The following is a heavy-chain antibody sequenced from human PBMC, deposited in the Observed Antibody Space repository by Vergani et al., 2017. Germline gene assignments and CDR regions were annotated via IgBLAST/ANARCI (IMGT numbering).Heavy chain of an antibody. D-gene: IGHD6-6*01. CDR3: ARDGSSYWNNGFDP. V-gene: IGHV4-4*02. Sequence: QVQLQESGPGLVKPSGTLSLTCAVSGGSISSSNWWSWVRQPPGKGREWIGEIYHSGSTNYNPSLKSRVTIAVDKSKNQFSRRLSSVTAADTAVYYCARDGSSYWNNGFDPWGQGTLVTVSS. CDR1: GGSISSSNW. CDR2: IYHSGST. J-gene: IGHJ5*02.